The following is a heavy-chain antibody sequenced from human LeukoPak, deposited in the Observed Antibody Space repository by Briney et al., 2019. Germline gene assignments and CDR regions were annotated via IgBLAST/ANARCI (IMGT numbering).Heavy chain of an antibody. CDR3: ARDLKSGYMDS. V-gene: IGHV3-33*01. Sequence: GGSLRLSCAASGFTFSDYGIHWVRQAPGKGLEWVAVIYSGGTNKYFVDSVEGRFAISRDNSKTTVFLQMNGLRAEDTAVFYCARDLKSGYMDSWGQGTLVTVSS. CDR2: IYSGGTNK. D-gene: IGHD3-3*01. CDR1: GFTFSDYG. J-gene: IGHJ4*02.